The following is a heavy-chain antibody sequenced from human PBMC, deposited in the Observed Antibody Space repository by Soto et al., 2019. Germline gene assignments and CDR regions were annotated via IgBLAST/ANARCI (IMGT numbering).Heavy chain of an antibody. D-gene: IGHD4-17*01. CDR3: ARTPTD. J-gene: IGHJ4*02. CDR2: ISYDGSNK. Sequence: GGSLRLSCAASGFTFSSYGMHWVRQAPGKGLEWVAVISYDGSNKYYADSVKGRFTISRDNSKNTLYLQMNSLRAEDTAVYYCARTPTDWGPRTLVTVSS. V-gene: IGHV3-30*03. CDR1: GFTFSSYG.